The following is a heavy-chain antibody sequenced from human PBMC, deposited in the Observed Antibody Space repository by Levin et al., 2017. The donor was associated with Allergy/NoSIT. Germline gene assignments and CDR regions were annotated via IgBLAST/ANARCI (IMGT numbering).Heavy chain of an antibody. J-gene: IGHJ2*01. D-gene: IGHD6-19*01. Sequence: SETLSLTCTVSGDSISSTSYYWGWIRQPPGKGLEWIGSVYYSGSTYYNPSLKSRVTISVDTSKNQFSLKLSSVTAADTAVYYCARPYTTAWGPKKWYFDLWGRGTLVTVSS. CDR3: ARPYTTAWGPKKWYFDL. CDR2: VYYSGST. CDR1: GDSISSTSYY. V-gene: IGHV4-39*01.